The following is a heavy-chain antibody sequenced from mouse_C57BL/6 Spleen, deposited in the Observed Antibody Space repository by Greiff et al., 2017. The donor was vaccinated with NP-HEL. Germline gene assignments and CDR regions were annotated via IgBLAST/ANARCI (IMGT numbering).Heavy chain of an antibody. D-gene: IGHD1-1*01. CDR1: GFTFSSYA. J-gene: IGHJ1*03. CDR3: AREWDYYGSSYEYFDV. V-gene: IGHV5-4*01. Sequence: DVMLVESGGGLVKPGGSLKLSCAASGFTFSSYAMSWVRQTPEKRLEWVATISDGGSYTYYPDNVKGRFTISRDNAKNNLYLQMSHLKSEDTAMYYCAREWDYYGSSYEYFDVWGTGTTVTVSS. CDR2: ISDGGSYT.